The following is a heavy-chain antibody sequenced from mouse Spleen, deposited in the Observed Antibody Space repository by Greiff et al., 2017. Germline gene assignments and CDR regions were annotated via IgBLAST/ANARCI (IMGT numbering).Heavy chain of an antibody. Sequence: QVQLQQPGAELVKPGASVKLSCKASGYTFTSYWMQWVKQRPGQGLEWIGEIDPSDSYTNYNQKFKGKATLTVDTSSSTAYMQLSSLTSEDSAVYYCARSIGGPGYFDYWGQGTTLTVSS. J-gene: IGHJ2*01. CDR3: ARSIGGPGYFDY. V-gene: IGHV1-50*01. CDR2: IDPSDSYT. CDR1: GYTFTSYW. D-gene: IGHD2-14*01.